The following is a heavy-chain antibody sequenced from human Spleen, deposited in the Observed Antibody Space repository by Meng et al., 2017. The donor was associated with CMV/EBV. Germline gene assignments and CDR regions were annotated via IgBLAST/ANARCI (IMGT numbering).Heavy chain of an antibody. D-gene: IGHD3-3*01. CDR3: ARDLSVMIFGVAPLNGMDV. V-gene: IGHV3-21*01. CDR2: ISSSSSYI. J-gene: IGHJ6*02. CDR1: GFTFSSYS. Sequence: GGSLRLSCAASGFTFSSYSMNWVRQAPGKGLEWVSSISSSSSYIYSADSVKGRFTTSRDNAKNSLYLQMNSLRAEDTAVYYCARDLSVMIFGVAPLNGMDVWGQGTTVTVSS.